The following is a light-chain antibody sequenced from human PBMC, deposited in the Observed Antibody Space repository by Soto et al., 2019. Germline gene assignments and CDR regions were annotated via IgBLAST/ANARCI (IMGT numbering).Light chain of an antibody. Sequence: DIQMTQSPSSLSASVGDRVTITCQASQDIDKYLSWYQQKPGKAPKLLISDASNLGTGVPSRFSGRGSGTDFTFTISSLQPEDIATYYCQQYGSSLWTVGQGTKVDIK. V-gene: IGKV1-33*01. CDR2: DAS. CDR1: QDIDKY. J-gene: IGKJ1*01. CDR3: QQYGSSLWT.